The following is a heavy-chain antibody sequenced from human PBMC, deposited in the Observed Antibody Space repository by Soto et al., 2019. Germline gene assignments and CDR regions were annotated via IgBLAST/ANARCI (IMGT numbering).Heavy chain of an antibody. D-gene: IGHD3-10*01. CDR2: IFSNDEK. Sequence: SGPTLVNPTETLTLTCTVSGFSLTNARMGVTWIRQPPGKALEWLAHIFSNDEKSYSTSLKSRLTISKDPSKSQVVLTMTNMDPVDTATYSWARVLFSGAYNWFAPGGQGPLVTVPS. V-gene: IGHV2-26*01. J-gene: IGHJ5*02. CDR1: GFSLTNARMG. CDR3: ARVLFSGAYNWFAP.